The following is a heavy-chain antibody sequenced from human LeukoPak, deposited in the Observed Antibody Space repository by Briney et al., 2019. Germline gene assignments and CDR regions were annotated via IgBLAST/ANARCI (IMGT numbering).Heavy chain of an antibody. V-gene: IGHV3-66*04. CDR1: GFTVSSNY. D-gene: IGHD3-22*01. CDR2: IYSGGST. Sequence: GSLRLSCAASGFTVSSNYMSWVRQAPGKGLEWVSTIYSGGSTYYAASVKGRFTISRDNSKNTLYLQMNSLRAEDTAVYYCTTPMIVGYYYYNGMDVWGQGTTVTVSS. J-gene: IGHJ6*02. CDR3: TTPMIVGYYYYNGMDV.